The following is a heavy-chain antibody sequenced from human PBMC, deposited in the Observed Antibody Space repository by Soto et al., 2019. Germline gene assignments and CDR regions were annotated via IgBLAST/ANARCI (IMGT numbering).Heavy chain of an antibody. J-gene: IGHJ4*02. V-gene: IGHV4-59*08. CDR1: GGSLTSYY. D-gene: IGHD5-12*01. CDR3: ASRLVSTATFDY. CDR2: VYYTGIA. Sequence: ASQTLCLSWTVAGGSLTSYYCSWIRQPPGKGLEWIGFVYYTGIARYNPSLKSRVTISVDTSKNQFSLKLTSVIAADTAIYSCASRLVSTATFDYRGQGTLVTVSS.